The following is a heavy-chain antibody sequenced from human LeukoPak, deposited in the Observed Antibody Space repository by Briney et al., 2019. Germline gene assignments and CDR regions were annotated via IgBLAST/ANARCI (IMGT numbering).Heavy chain of an antibody. CDR3: ARDRMDYEADY. CDR2: ISSSGSTI. D-gene: IGHD4-17*01. CDR1: GFTFSSYE. J-gene: IGHJ4*02. Sequence: PGGSLRLSCAASGFTFSSYEMNWVRQAPGKGLEWVSYISSSGSTIYYADSVKGRFTISRDNAKNPLYLQMNSLRAEDTAVYYCARDRMDYEADYWGQGTLVTVSS. V-gene: IGHV3-48*03.